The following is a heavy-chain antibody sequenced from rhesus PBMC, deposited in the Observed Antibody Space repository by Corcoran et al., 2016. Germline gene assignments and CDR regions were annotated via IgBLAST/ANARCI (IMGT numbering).Heavy chain of an antibody. Sequence: QVQLQESGPGLVKPSETLSLTCAVSGASISSYWWNWIRQTPGKALEWIGETNGDTGTTNSSPSLKSRVTISKNASKNPFSLNLSSVTGADTALYYCTNLFTYYAPLDYWGQGGLVTVSS. CDR2: TNGDTGTT. D-gene: IGHD2-15*01. J-gene: IGHJ4*01. V-gene: IGHV4-80*01. CDR3: TNLFTYYAPLDY. CDR1: GASISSYW.